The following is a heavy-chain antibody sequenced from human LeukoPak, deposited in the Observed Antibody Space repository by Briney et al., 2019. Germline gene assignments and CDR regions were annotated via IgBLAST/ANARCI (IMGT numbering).Heavy chain of an antibody. Sequence: GGSLRLSCAASGFSISSNYMSWVRQAPGKGLEWVSDLYRGGNTYYADSVRGRFTISRDNSKNTLYLQMNSLGAEDTAVYYCARSPRGLWFGESGGDYWGQGTLVTVSS. V-gene: IGHV3-53*01. CDR3: ARSPRGLWFGESGGDY. J-gene: IGHJ4*02. CDR2: LYRGGNT. D-gene: IGHD3-10*01. CDR1: GFSISSNY.